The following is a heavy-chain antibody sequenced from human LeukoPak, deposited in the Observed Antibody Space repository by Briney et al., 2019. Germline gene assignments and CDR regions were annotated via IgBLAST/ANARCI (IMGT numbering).Heavy chain of an antibody. Sequence: GASVKVSCKASGYTFTGYYIHWVRQAPGQGLEWMGRINPNSGGTNYAQKFQGRVTMTRDTSISTAYMELSSLRSEDTAVYYCARDQDCGGDRYSVPRSMDVWGQGTTVTVSS. CDR1: GYTFTGYY. D-gene: IGHD2-21*02. J-gene: IGHJ6*02. CDR3: ARDQDCGGDRYSVPRSMDV. V-gene: IGHV1-2*06. CDR2: INPNSGGT.